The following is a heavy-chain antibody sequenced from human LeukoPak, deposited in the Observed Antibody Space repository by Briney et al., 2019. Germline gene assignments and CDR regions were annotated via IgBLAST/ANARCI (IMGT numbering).Heavy chain of an antibody. CDR3: ARRAGSSFNWFDP. D-gene: IGHD6-13*01. V-gene: IGHV1-69*04. CDR1: GGTFSSYA. Sequence: ASVKVSCKASGGTFSSYAISWVRQAPGQGLEWMGRIIPILGIANYAQKFQGRVTITADKSTSTAYMELSSLRSEDTAVYYCARRAGSSFNWFDPWGQGTLVTVSS. J-gene: IGHJ5*02. CDR2: IIPILGIA.